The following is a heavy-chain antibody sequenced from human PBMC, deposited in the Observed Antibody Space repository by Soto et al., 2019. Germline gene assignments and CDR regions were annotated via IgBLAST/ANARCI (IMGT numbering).Heavy chain of an antibody. CDR2: ISLNSDST. Sequence: EVHLVESGGGVAQPGRSLRLSCATSGFTFDDYAMHWVRQAPGKGLEWVSGISLNSDSTGYADSVKGRFTISRDNAKKSLFLQMNSPRSEETAFYFCARTTWGYREPLDSWGQGTLVTVSS. CDR3: ARTTWGYREPLDS. J-gene: IGHJ4*02. V-gene: IGHV3-9*01. CDR1: GFTFDDYA. D-gene: IGHD1-1*01.